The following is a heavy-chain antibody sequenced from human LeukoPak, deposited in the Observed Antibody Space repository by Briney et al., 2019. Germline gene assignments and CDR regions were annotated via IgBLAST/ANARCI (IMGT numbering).Heavy chain of an antibody. V-gene: IGHV4-31*03. Sequence: PSETLSLTCTVSGGSISSGGYYWSWIRQHPGKGLEWIGYYYYSGSTYYNPSLKSRVTISVDTSKNQFSLKLSSVTAADTAVYYCARIIAAAGDYYGMDVWGQGTTVTVSS. D-gene: IGHD6-13*01. J-gene: IGHJ6*02. CDR2: YYYSGST. CDR3: ARIIAAAGDYYGMDV. CDR1: GGSISSGGYY.